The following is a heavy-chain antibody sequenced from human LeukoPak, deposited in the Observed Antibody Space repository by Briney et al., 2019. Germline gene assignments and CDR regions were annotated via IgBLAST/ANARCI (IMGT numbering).Heavy chain of an antibody. CDR3: ATTTATSGSSLY. J-gene: IGHJ4*02. D-gene: IGHD6-19*01. CDR2: IRAYNGDT. V-gene: IGHV1-18*01. Sequence: ASVKVSCKASPDTFTRYGITWVRQAPGQGREWMGWIRAYNGDTNYAQKFQGRVTMTAERSTNTAYMELRGLTFDDTAVCYCATTTATSGSSLYWGQGTLVNVAS. CDR1: PDTFTRYG.